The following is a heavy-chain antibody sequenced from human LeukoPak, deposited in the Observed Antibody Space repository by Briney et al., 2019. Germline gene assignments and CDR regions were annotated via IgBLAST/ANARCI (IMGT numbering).Heavy chain of an antibody. Sequence: ASVKVSCKASGYTFTSYGISWVRQAPGRGLEWMGWISDYNDNTNYAQNFQGRVTMTTDTSTSTAYMDLRSLTSDDTAIYYCARAGYSFGLIDYWGQGTLVTVSS. CDR2: ISDYNDNT. CDR3: ARAGYSFGLIDY. V-gene: IGHV1-18*01. CDR1: GYTFTSYG. D-gene: IGHD5-18*01. J-gene: IGHJ4*02.